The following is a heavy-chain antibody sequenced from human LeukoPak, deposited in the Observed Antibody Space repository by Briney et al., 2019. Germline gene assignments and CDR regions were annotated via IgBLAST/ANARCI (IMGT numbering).Heavy chain of an antibody. Sequence: ASVKVSCKASGYTFTSYGISWVRQAPGQGLEWMGWINAGNGNTKYSQKFQGRVTITRDTSASTAYMELSSLRSEDTAVYYCARDYEDYGSGSQDHYWGQGTLVTVSS. CDR1: GYTFTSYG. V-gene: IGHV1-3*01. CDR2: INAGNGNT. CDR3: ARDYEDYGSGSQDHY. J-gene: IGHJ4*02. D-gene: IGHD3-10*01.